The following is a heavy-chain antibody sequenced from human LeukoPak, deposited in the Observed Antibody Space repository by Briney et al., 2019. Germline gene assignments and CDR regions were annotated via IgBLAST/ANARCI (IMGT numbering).Heavy chain of an antibody. D-gene: IGHD6-19*01. J-gene: IGHJ6*03. CDR2: ISWKSGSI. CDR3: AKDIRFVAGPRGYMDV. Sequence: SGGSLRLSCAASGFTFDDYAMHWVRQAPGKGLGWVSGISWKSGSIGYADSVKGRFTISRDNAKNSLYLQMNSLRAEDTALYYCAKDIRFVAGPRGYMDVWGKGTTVTISS. V-gene: IGHV3-9*01. CDR1: GFTFDDYA.